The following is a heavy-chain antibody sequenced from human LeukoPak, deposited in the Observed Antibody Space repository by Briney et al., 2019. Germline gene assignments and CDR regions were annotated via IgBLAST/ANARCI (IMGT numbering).Heavy chain of an antibody. CDR3: ARQIATVTTFFPVRWFDP. Sequence: GSLRLSCAASGFTFSSYEMNWVRQAPGKGLEWVSYISSSGSTIYYADSVKGRFTISRDNAKNSLYLQMNSLRAEDTAVYYCARQIATVTTFFPVRWFDPWGQGTLVTVSS. V-gene: IGHV3-48*03. D-gene: IGHD4-11*01. J-gene: IGHJ5*02. CDR1: GFTFSSYE. CDR2: ISSSGSTI.